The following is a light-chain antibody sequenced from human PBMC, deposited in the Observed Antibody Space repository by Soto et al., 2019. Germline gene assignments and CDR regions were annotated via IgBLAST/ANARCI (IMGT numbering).Light chain of an antibody. V-gene: IGKV1-39*01. CDR3: QQSYSTLVT. CDR1: QSISTY. Sequence: DVQMTQSPSSLSASVGDRVTITCRASQSISTYLNWYQQKPGKAPKLLIYATSSLQSGVPSRFSASGSGTDFSLTISSLQPEDFATYYCQQSYSTLVTFGQGTKVEI. CDR2: ATS. J-gene: IGKJ1*01.